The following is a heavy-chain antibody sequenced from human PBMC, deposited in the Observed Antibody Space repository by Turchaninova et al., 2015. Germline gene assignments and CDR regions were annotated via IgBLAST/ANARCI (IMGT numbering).Heavy chain of an antibody. Sequence: EVQLVESGGGLVKHGGSRRRSCAAAVFTFRNVGMSWVRQAPGKGLEWFGRIKSKTDGGTTDYAAPVKGRFTISRDDSKNTLYLQMNSLKTEDTAVYYCTTDGATAGYWGQGTLVTVSS. CDR3: TTDGATAGY. CDR2: IKSKTDGGTT. D-gene: IGHD1-26*01. J-gene: IGHJ4*02. CDR1: VFTFRNVG. V-gene: IGHV3-15*01.